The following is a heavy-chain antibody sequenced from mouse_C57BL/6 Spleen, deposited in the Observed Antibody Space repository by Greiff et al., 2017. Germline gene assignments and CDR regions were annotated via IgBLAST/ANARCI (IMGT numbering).Heavy chain of an antibody. CDR3: ARFRCYDAMDY. J-gene: IGHJ4*01. CDR2: IYPGDGDT. CDR1: GYAFSSSW. V-gene: IGHV1-82*01. Sequence: VQLQQSGPELVKPGASVKISCKASGYAFSSSWMNWVKQRPGKGLEWIGRIYPGDGDTNYNGKFKGKATLTADKSSSTAYMQLSSLTSEDSAVYFCARFRCYDAMDYWGQGTSVTVSS. D-gene: IGHD1-1*02.